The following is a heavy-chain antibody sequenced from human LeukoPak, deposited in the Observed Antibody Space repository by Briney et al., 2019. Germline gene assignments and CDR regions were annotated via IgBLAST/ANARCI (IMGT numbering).Heavy chain of an antibody. CDR2: LSGSGGGT. V-gene: IGHV3-23*01. CDR3: TTGSGWFGELLYTSDY. Sequence: GGSLRLSCAASGFTFSSYAMNWVRQAPGKGLEWVSVLSGSGGGTYYADSVKGRFTISRNNSNNTLYLQMNSLKTEDTAVYYCTTGSGWFGELLYTSDYWGQGTLVTVSS. D-gene: IGHD3-10*01. CDR1: GFTFSSYA. J-gene: IGHJ4*02.